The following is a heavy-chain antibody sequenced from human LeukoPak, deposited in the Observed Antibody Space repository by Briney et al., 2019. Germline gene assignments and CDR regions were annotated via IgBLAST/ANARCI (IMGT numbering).Heavy chain of an antibody. Sequence: SETLSLTCTVSGVSISIYSLSWVRQPAGKGLEWIWRIYTTGGTNYNPSLESRVTMSVGTTKNQFSLKLTAVTAADTAMYYGAGAGYTISYYSLDFWGQGTLVTVSS. CDR2: IYTTGGT. CDR3: AGAGYTISYYSLDF. D-gene: IGHD1-26*01. J-gene: IGHJ4*02. V-gene: IGHV4-4*07. CDR1: GVSISIYS.